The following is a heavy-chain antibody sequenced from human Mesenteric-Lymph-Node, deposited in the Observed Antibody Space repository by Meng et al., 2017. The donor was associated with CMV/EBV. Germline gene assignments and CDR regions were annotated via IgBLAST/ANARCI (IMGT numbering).Heavy chain of an antibody. CDR3: ARVGQFYGSGAMNY. J-gene: IGHJ4*02. D-gene: IGHD3-10*01. CDR2: IYYTGFT. Sequence: SGGSLINGGYIWNWIRQRPGKGLEWVGNIYYTGFTQENPSLKSRIIIAVDTSKNPFSLKLNSVTTAETAVYYCARVGQFYGSGAMNYWGQGTLVTVSS. V-gene: IGHV4-31*02. CDR1: GGSLINGGYI.